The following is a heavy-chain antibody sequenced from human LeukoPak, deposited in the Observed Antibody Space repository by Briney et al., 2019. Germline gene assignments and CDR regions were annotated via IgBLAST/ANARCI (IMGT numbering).Heavy chain of an antibody. J-gene: IGHJ4*02. D-gene: IGHD3-9*01. CDR2: ISWNSGSI. CDR3: AKDLYDILTGYILDY. CDR1: GFTFDDYA. Sequence: PGGSLRLSCAASGFTFDDYAMHWVRQAPGKGLEWVSGISWNSGSIGYADSVKGRFTISRDNSKNTLYLQMNSLRAEDTAVYYCAKDLYDILTGYILDYWGQGTLVTVSS. V-gene: IGHV3-9*01.